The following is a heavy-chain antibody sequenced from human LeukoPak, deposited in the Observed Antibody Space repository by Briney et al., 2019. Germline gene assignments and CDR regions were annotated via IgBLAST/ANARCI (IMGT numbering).Heavy chain of an antibody. CDR3: ARDIGYCSSTSCYTVWFDP. Sequence: ASVKVSCKASGYTFTSYGISWVRQAPGQGLEWMGWISAYNGNTNYAQKLQGRVTMTTDTSTSTAYMELRSLRSDDTAVYYCARDIGYCSSTSCYTVWFDPWGQGTLVTVSS. V-gene: IGHV1-18*01. CDR2: ISAYNGNT. CDR1: GYTFTSYG. D-gene: IGHD2-2*02. J-gene: IGHJ5*02.